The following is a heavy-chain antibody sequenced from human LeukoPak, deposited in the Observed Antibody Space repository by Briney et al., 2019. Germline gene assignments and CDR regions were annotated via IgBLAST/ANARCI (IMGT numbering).Heavy chain of an antibody. V-gene: IGHV5-51*01. Sequence: GGSLRLFCKGSGYSFASSWIGWVRQMPGKGLEWMGIIYPDDSDTRYSPSFEGQITISVDKSISTAYLQWSSLKAPDTAVYYCARHGHCTNGVCYSNYYYHMDVWGKGTTVTVSS. J-gene: IGHJ6*03. CDR3: ARHGHCTNGVCYSNYYYHMDV. CDR2: IYPDDSDT. D-gene: IGHD2-8*01. CDR1: GYSFASSW.